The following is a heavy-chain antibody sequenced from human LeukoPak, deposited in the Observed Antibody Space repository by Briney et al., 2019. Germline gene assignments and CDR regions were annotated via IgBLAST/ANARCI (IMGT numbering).Heavy chain of an antibody. D-gene: IGHD5-12*01. CDR2: ITSDGSST. CDR3: VSGYSYFDY. Sequence: GGSLRLSCAASGFTFSSYWMHWVRQAPGKGLVWVSRITSDGSSTSYADSVKGRFTISRDNAKNTLYLRMNSLRAEDTAVHYCVSGYSYFDYWGQGTLVTVSS. J-gene: IGHJ4*02. V-gene: IGHV3-74*01. CDR1: GFTFSSYW.